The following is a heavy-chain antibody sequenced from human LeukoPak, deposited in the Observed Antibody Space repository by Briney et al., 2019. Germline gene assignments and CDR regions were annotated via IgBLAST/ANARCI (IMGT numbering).Heavy chain of an antibody. Sequence: GGSLRLSCAASGFTFSSYEMNWVRQAPGKGLEWVSYISSSGSTIYYADSVKGRFTISRDNAKNSLYLQMNSLRAEDTAVYYCARERYENSGSYFDYWGQGTLVTASS. V-gene: IGHV3-48*03. J-gene: IGHJ4*02. CDR2: ISSSGSTI. CDR3: ARERYENSGSYFDY. D-gene: IGHD1-26*01. CDR1: GFTFSSYE.